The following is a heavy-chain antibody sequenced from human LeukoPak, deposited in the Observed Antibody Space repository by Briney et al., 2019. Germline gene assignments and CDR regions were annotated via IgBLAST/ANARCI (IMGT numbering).Heavy chain of an antibody. CDR3: ARTTLEWLLWGDAFDI. V-gene: IGHV5-51*01. CDR2: IYPGDSDT. J-gene: IGHJ3*02. D-gene: IGHD3-3*01. Sequence: GESLKISCKGSGYSFTSYWIGWVRQMPGKGLEWMGIIYPGDSDTRYSPSFQGQVTISADKSISTAYLQWSSLKASDTAMYYCARTTLEWLLWGDAFDIWGQGTMVTVSS. CDR1: GYSFTSYW.